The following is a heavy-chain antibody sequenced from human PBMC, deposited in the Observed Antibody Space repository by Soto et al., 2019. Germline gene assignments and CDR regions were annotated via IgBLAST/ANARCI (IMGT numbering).Heavy chain of an antibody. V-gene: IGHV3-73*01. D-gene: IGHD4-17*01. J-gene: IGHJ3*02. CDR2: IRSKGHNYAT. CDR3: ASGGYTVTTPHAFDI. CDR1: GFAFSGSA. Sequence: GGSLRLSCAASGFAFSGSAMYWVRQASGKGPEWVGRIRSKGHNYATEYAASVKGRFTISRDDSKNTAYLQMNSLQTEDTAVYYCASGGYTVTTPHAFDIWGQGTMVTVSS.